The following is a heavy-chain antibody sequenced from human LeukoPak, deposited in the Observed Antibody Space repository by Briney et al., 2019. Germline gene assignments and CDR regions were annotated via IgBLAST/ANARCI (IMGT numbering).Heavy chain of an antibody. CDR2: INPNSGAT. D-gene: IGHD6-13*01. CDR3: AISIAAAGTFDY. J-gene: IGHJ4*02. V-gene: IGHV1-2*02. Sequence: ASVKVSCKVSGYTFTDYYLHWVRQAPGQGLECMGWINPNSGATQYTEKLQGRVTMTRDTSISTAYMELSRLTSDDTAVYYCAISIAAAGTFDYWGQGTLVTVSS. CDR1: GYTFTDYY.